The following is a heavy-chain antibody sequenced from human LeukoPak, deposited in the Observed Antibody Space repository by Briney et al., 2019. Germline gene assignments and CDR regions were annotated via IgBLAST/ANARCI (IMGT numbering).Heavy chain of an antibody. Sequence: PSETLSLTCSVSGYSISIVYYWGWTRQPPGKGLGWIGSIYYTGTTYYEPTLKSRVTISVDTSKNQSYMKLSCVTAADPAVYFCARDLNALGFFDYWGQGILVTVSS. V-gene: IGHV4-38-2*02. CDR2: IYYTGTT. J-gene: IGHJ4*02. D-gene: IGHD7-27*01. CDR3: ARDLNALGFFDY. CDR1: GYSISIVYY.